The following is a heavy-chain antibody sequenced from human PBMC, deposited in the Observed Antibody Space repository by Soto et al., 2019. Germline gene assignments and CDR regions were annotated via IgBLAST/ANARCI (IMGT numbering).Heavy chain of an antibody. CDR2: INSDGSRT. Sequence: GGSLRLSCSASGFNFSRYWTHWVRQVPGRGLMWVSHINSDGSRTSYADSVKGRFTISRDNTKNTLYLQMNSLRAEDTAVYYCARDLSSCTSARCYSYYYGMDVWGQGTTVTVSS. D-gene: IGHD2-2*01. J-gene: IGHJ6*02. CDR1: GFNFSRYW. CDR3: ARDLSSCTSARCYSYYYGMDV. V-gene: IGHV3-74*01.